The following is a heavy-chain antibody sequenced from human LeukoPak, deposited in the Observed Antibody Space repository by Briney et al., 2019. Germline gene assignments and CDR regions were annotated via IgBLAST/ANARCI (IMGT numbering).Heavy chain of an antibody. CDR1: GFTFSSYG. CDR2: ISGSGGTT. V-gene: IGHV3-23*01. D-gene: IGHD3-9*01. Sequence: GGTLRLSCAASGFTFSSYGMSWVRQAPGKGLEWVSAISGSGGTTYYADSVKGRFTISRDSSKNTLYLQMNSLRAEDTAVYYCAKDRSILRYFDWLLPYFDYWGQGTLVTVSS. CDR3: AKDRSILRYFDWLLPYFDY. J-gene: IGHJ4*02.